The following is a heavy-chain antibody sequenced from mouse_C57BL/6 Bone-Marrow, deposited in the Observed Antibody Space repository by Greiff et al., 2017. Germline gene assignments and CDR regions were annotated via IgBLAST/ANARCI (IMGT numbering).Heavy chain of an antibody. D-gene: IGHD2-3*01. CDR1: GYAFTNYL. CDR3: ARGSIYDGYS. J-gene: IGHJ3*01. Sequence: QVQLKQSGAELVRPGTSVKVSCKASGYAFTNYLIEWVKQRPGQGLEWIGVINPGSGGTNYNEKFKGKATLTADKSSSTAYMQLSSLTSEDSAVYFCARGSIYDGYSRGQGTLVTVSA. V-gene: IGHV1-54*01. CDR2: INPGSGGT.